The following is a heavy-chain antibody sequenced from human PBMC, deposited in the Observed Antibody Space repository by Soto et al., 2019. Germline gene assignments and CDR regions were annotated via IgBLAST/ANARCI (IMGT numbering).Heavy chain of an antibody. CDR3: AAGMVRPRTISMDV. CDR2: IVVGSGNT. Sequence: SVKVSCTASGFTFTCSAVQWVRQARGQRLEWIGWIVVGSGNTNYAQKFQERVTITRDMSTSTAYMELSSLRSEDTAVYYCAAGMVRPRTISMDVWGQ. CDR1: GFTFTCSA. D-gene: IGHD5-18*01. V-gene: IGHV1-58*01. J-gene: IGHJ6*02.